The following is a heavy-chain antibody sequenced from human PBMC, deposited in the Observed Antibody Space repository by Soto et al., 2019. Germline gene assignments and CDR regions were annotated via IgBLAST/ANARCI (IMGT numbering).Heavy chain of an antibody. CDR2: IWYDGSNK. CDR1: GFTFSSYG. Sequence: ESGGGVVQPGRSLRLSCAASGFTFSSYGMHWVRQAPGKGLEWVAVIWYDGSNKYYADSVKGRFTISRDNSKNTLYLQMNSLRAEDTAVYYCARTRARQDYYYGMDVWGQGTTVTVSS. J-gene: IGHJ6*02. V-gene: IGHV3-33*01. CDR3: ARTRARQDYYYGMDV.